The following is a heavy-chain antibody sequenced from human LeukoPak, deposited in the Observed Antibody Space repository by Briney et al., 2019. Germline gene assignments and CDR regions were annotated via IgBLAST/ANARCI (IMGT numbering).Heavy chain of an antibody. V-gene: IGHV4-59*08. CDR1: AGFISTYY. D-gene: IGHD2-21*02. CDR3: ARMKTASNWFDP. J-gene: IGHJ5*02. CDR2: SLYSGRT. Sequence: SETLSLTCTVSAGFISTYYWSWIRQAPGKGLEWIGFSLYSGRTNYNPSLKSRLTISLDTSRNQFSLKLSSVTAADTAIYYCARMKTASNWFDPWGQGTLVTVSS.